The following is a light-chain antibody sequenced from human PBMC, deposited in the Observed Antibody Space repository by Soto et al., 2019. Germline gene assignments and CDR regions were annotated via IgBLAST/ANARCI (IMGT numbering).Light chain of an antibody. CDR2: FGS. V-gene: IGKV2-28*01. Sequence: DIVMTQSPLSLPVTPGEPASISCSSSQSLLQSNGYNYLDWYLQKPGQSPQLLIYFGSYRASGVPDRFSGSGSGTDFTLKIRRVEADYVGVYYCLQSQQSPQTFGQGTNVDIK. CDR1: QSLLQSNGYNY. CDR3: LQSQQSPQT. J-gene: IGKJ1*01.